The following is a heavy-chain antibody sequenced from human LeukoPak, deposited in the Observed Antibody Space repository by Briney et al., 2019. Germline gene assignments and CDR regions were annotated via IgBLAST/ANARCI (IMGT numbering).Heavy chain of an antibody. V-gene: IGHV3-9*03. Sequence: GRSLRLSCAASGFTFDDYAMHWVRQAPGKGLEWVSGISWNSGSIGYADSVKGRFTISRDNAKNSLYLQMNSLRAEDMALYYCAKGQLDLRGYYFDYWGQGTLVTVSS. CDR1: GFTFDDYA. D-gene: IGHD6-6*01. CDR3: AKGQLDLRGYYFDY. J-gene: IGHJ4*02. CDR2: ISWNSGSI.